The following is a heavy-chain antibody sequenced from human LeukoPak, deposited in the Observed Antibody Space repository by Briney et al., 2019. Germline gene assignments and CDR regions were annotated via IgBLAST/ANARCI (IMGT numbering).Heavy chain of an antibody. CDR3: ARDGETGYSSGWALDY. Sequence: PGGSLRLSCAASGFTFSSYAMHWVRQAPGKGLEWVAVISYDGSNKYYADSVKGRFTISRDNSKNTLYLQMNSLRAEDTAVYYCARDGETGYSSGWALDYWGQGTPVTVSS. D-gene: IGHD6-19*01. J-gene: IGHJ4*02. V-gene: IGHV3-30-3*01. CDR2: ISYDGSNK. CDR1: GFTFSSYA.